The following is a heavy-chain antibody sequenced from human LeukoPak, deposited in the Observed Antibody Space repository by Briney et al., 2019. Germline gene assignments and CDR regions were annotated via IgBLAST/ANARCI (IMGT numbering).Heavy chain of an antibody. Sequence: ASVKVSCKASGYTFTSYDINWVRQATRQGLEWMGWMNPNSGNTGYAQKFQGRVTMTRNTSISTAYMELSSLRSEDTAVYYCARPLAAAGRSRYYYGMDAWGQGTTVTVSS. CDR2: MNPNSGNT. J-gene: IGHJ6*02. D-gene: IGHD6-13*01. CDR1: GYTFTSYD. V-gene: IGHV1-8*01. CDR3: ARPLAAAGRSRYYYGMDA.